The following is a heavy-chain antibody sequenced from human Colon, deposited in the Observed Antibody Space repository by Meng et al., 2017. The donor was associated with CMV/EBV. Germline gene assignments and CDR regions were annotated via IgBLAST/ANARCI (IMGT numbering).Heavy chain of an antibody. CDR3: ARDGVRITIFGVDLYGMDV. J-gene: IGHJ6*02. V-gene: IGHV3-21*01. CDR2: ISSTGHDM. Sequence: GESLKIFCAVSGFTLRNYNMNWVRQAPAKGLEWVSSISSTGHDMFYADSVKGRFTISTDNAKNTVYLEMNSLTAEDTAVYYCARDGVRITIFGVDLYGMDVWGQGTAVTVSS. CDR1: GFTLRNYN. D-gene: IGHD3-3*01.